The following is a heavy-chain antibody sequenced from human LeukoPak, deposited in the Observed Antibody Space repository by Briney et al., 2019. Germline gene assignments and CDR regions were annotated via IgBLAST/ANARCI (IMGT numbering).Heavy chain of an antibody. CDR3: ARGGYYYDSSGYFDY. Sequence: GGSLRLSCAASGFTFSSYGIHWVRQAPGKGLEWVAFIRYDGSNKYYADSVKGRFTISRDNSKNTLYLQMNSLRAEDTAVYYCARGGYYYDSSGYFDYWGQGTLVTVSS. D-gene: IGHD3-22*01. V-gene: IGHV3-30*02. J-gene: IGHJ4*02. CDR1: GFTFSSYG. CDR2: IRYDGSNK.